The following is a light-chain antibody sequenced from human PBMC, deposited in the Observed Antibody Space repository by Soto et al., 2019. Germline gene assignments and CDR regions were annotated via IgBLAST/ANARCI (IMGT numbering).Light chain of an antibody. V-gene: IGKV1-39*01. CDR2: SAS. CDR1: ETITDY. CDR3: QQNFSPFVT. J-gene: IGKJ4*01. Sequence: DIQMTQSPPSLSASVGDRVTITCRASETITDYLNWYQVKPSKAPKLLIYSASLLQPGVPSRFSGSGYGTDFTLTLSGLQHEDSATYYCQQNFSPFVTFGAGTRV.